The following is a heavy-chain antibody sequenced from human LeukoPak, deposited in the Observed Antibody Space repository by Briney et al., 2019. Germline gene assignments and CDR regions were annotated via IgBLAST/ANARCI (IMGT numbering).Heavy chain of an antibody. CDR1: GFTFSSYA. Sequence: GGSLRLSCAASGFTFSSYAMSWLRQAPGKGLEWVSAISGSGGSTYYADSVKGRFTISRDNSKNTLYLQMNSLSAEDTAVYYCAIYRRYYDSSGYWAFDYWGQGTLVTVTS. V-gene: IGHV3-23*01. D-gene: IGHD3-22*01. CDR3: AIYRRYYDSSGYWAFDY. CDR2: ISGSGGST. J-gene: IGHJ4*02.